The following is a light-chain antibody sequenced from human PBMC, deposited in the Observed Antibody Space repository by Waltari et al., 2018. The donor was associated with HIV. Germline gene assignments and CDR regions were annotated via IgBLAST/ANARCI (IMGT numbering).Light chain of an antibody. CDR1: SSDVGGYNY. CDR3: SSYTGTSTHVV. CDR2: EVS. V-gene: IGLV2-14*01. Sequence: QSDLTQPASVSGSPGPSIPIPCTGTSSDVGGYNYVSWYQQHSGKAPKLMIYEVSNRPSGVSNRFSGSKSGNTASLTISGLQAEDEAYYYCSSYTGTSTHVVFGGGTKLTVL. J-gene: IGLJ2*01.